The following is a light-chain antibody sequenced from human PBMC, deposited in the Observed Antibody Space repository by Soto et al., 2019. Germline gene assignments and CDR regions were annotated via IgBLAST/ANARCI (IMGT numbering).Light chain of an antibody. CDR1: QDISNY. J-gene: IGKJ4*01. V-gene: IGKV1-33*01. Sequence: DIQMTQSPSSVSASLGGRVAITFQSTQDISNYVNWYQHKTGEAPKLLIYDTSNLKTGVPSRFSGSGSGTDFSFTITSLQPEDIGTYYCQQCDDVPLTFGGGTKVDIK. CDR3: QQCDDVPLT. CDR2: DTS.